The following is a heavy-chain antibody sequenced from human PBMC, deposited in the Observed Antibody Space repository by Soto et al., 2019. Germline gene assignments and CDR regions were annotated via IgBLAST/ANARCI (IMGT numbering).Heavy chain of an antibody. CDR3: VKEANPFINTLVVLIFDY. Sequence: EVQLVESGGGLVQPGGSLRLSCSASGFTFSMHSMHWVRQTPGKALEYVSAISRDGRSTFYADSVKGRFTISRDNSKNTLYLPMNSLRSDDTAVYYCVKEANPFINTLVVLIFDYWGQGTQVTVSS. CDR1: GFTFSMHS. CDR2: ISRDGRST. D-gene: IGHD3-22*01. J-gene: IGHJ4*02. V-gene: IGHV3-64D*08.